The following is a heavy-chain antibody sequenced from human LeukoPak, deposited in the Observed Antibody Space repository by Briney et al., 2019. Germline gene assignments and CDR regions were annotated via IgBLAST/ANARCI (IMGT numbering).Heavy chain of an antibody. D-gene: IGHD3-10*01. Sequence: GGSLRLSCAVSGFMFTDYWMHWVRQAPGKGLECVANIKEDGREKYYVDSVKGRFTISRDNAKNSLYLQMSSLRAEDTAVYYCARGGRPDYWGQGTLVTVSS. V-gene: IGHV3-7*01. CDR3: ARGGRPDY. CDR2: IKEDGREK. J-gene: IGHJ4*02. CDR1: GFMFTDYW.